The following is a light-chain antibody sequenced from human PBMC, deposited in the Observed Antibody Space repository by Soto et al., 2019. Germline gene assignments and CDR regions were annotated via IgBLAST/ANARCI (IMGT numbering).Light chain of an antibody. CDR1: QSINNW. V-gene: IGKV1-5*01. J-gene: IGKJ1*01. CDR2: DAS. Sequence: DIQMTQSPSTLSASVGDRVTITCRASQSINNWLAWYQLKPGKAPKLLIYDASTLERGVPSRFSGSGSGTELTLTISSLQPDDFATYYCQHYASLSPAFGQGTKVGI. CDR3: QHYASLSPA.